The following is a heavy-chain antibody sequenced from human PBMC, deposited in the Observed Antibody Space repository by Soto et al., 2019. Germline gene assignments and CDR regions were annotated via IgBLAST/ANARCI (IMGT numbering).Heavy chain of an antibody. J-gene: IGHJ6*02. CDR1: GFTVSSNY. Sequence: PGGSLRLSCAASGFTVSSNYMSWVRQAPGKGLEWVSVIYSGGSTYYADSVKGRFTISRDNSKNTLYLQMNSLRAEDTAVYYCAREQQLDYGMDVWGQGTTVTVSS. V-gene: IGHV3-53*01. CDR3: AREQQLDYGMDV. D-gene: IGHD6-13*01. CDR2: IYSGGST.